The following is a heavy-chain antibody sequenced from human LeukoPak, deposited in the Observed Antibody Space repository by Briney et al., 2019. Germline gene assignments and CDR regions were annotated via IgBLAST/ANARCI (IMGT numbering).Heavy chain of an antibody. CDR3: ARGRGEIPAFDY. J-gene: IGHJ4*02. CDR1: GGSIRTYY. V-gene: IGHV4-59*01. CDR2: IYYSGST. D-gene: IGHD5-24*01. Sequence: PSETLSLTCTVSGGSIRTYYWSWIRQPPGKGLEWIGYIYYSGSTNYSPSLKSRVTISVDTSKNQFSLKLSSLTAADTAAYYCARGRGEIPAFDYWGQGTLVSVSS.